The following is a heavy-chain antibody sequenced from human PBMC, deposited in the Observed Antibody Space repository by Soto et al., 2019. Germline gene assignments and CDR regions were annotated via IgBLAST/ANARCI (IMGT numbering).Heavy chain of an antibody. V-gene: IGHV1-18*01. CDR3: ARYCSGGSCHKGVPDY. CDR1: GYTLTSYG. D-gene: IGHD2-15*01. J-gene: IGHJ4*02. Sequence: ASVKVSCKVSGYTLTSYGISWVRQAPGQGLEWMGWINTYNGATNYAQNLQGRVTMTTDTSTSTAYMEPRSLRSDDTAVYYCARYCSGGSCHKGVPDYWGQGTLVTVSS. CDR2: INTYNGAT.